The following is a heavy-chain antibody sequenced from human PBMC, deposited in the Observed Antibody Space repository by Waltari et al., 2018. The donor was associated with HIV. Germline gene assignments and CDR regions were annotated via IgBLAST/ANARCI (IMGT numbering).Heavy chain of an antibody. CDR3: ARDSYYYGSGSYSADY. CDR2: IIPIFGTA. D-gene: IGHD3-10*01. V-gene: IGHV1-69*12. J-gene: IGHJ4*02. Sequence: QVQLVQSGAEVKKPGSSVKVSCKASGGPFSSYAISWVRQAPGQGLEWMGGIIPIFGTANYAQKFQGRVTITADESTSTAYMELSSLRSEDTAVYYCARDSYYYGSGSYSADYWGQGTLVTVSS. CDR1: GGPFSSYA.